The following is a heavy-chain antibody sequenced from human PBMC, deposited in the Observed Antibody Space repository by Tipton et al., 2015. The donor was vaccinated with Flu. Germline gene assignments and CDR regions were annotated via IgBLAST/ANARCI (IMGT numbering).Heavy chain of an antibody. V-gene: IGHV3-49*04. CDR1: GFTFGDYA. J-gene: IGHJ4*02. Sequence: SLRLSCTASGFTFGDYAMSWVRQAPGKGLEWVGFIRSKAYGGTTEYAASVKGRFTISRDDSKSIAYLQMNSLKTEDTAVYYCTRQAYYDSSGSPTDMGYWGQGTLVTVSS. CDR3: TRQAYYDSSGSPTDMGY. D-gene: IGHD3-22*01. CDR2: IRSKAYGGTT.